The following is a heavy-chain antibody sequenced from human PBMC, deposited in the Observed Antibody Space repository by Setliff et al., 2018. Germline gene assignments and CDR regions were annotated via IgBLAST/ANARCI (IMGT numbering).Heavy chain of an antibody. Sequence: GSLRLSCAASGFSFSYYYMSWVRQAPGKGLEWLSKISGDGITIYYADSVRGRFTISRDNAKNSLYLQMNSLRVEDTAVYHCARDVFDFRTGQAGPWGQGTLVTVSS. CDR3: ARDVFDFRTGQAGP. CDR1: GFSFSYYY. V-gene: IGHV3-11*04. CDR2: ISGDGITI. D-gene: IGHD3-3*01. J-gene: IGHJ5*02.